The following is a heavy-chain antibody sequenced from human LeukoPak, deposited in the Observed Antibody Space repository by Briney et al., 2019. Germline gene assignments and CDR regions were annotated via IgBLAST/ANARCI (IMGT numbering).Heavy chain of an antibody. V-gene: IGHV3-30*04. J-gene: IGHJ4*02. CDR3: ARTYYYGSGSPSFFDY. D-gene: IGHD3-10*01. CDR2: ISYDGSNK. Sequence: GRSLRLSCAASGFTFSSYAMHWVRQAPGKGLEWGAVISYDGSNKYYADSVKGRFTISRDNSKNTLYLQMNSLRAEDTAVYYCARTYYYGSGSPSFFDYWGQGTLVTVSS. CDR1: GFTFSSYA.